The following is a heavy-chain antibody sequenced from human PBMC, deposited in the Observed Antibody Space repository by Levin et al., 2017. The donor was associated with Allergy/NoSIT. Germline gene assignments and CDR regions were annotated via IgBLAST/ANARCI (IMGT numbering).Heavy chain of an antibody. D-gene: IGHD3-3*01. CDR1: GGSFSGYY. Sequence: SETLSLTCAVYGGSFSGYYWSWIRQPPGKGLEWIGEINHSGSTNYNPSLKSRVTISVDTSKNQFSLKLSSVTAADTAVYYCARARHRITIFGVVTGYYFDYWGQGTLVTVSS. CDR3: ARARHRITIFGVVTGYYFDY. V-gene: IGHV4-34*01. J-gene: IGHJ4*02. CDR2: INHSGST.